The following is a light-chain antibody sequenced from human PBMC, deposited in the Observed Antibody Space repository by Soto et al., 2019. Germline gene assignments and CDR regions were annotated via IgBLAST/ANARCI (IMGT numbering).Light chain of an antibody. J-gene: IGLJ1*01. CDR3: AALDDSLNGLV. Sequence: QSVLTQPPSASGTPGQRVTISCSGSSSNIGSNTVNWYQQLPGTAPKLLIYNNNQRPSGVPDRFSGSKSGPSASLAISGLQSEDEADYYCAALDDSLNGLVFGTGTKLTVL. CDR2: NNN. V-gene: IGLV1-44*01. CDR1: SSNIGSNT.